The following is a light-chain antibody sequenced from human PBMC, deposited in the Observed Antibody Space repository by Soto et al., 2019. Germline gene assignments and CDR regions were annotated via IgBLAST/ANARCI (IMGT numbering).Light chain of an antibody. Sequence: QSALTQPASVSGSPGQSITISCTGTTSDIGDYNYVSWYQQHPGKAPKLMIYEVSNRPSGVSNRFSGSKSGNTASLTISGLQAEDEADYYCTSYISSSTSMVFGGGTKLTVL. CDR1: TSDIGDYNY. V-gene: IGLV2-14*01. CDR2: EVS. J-gene: IGLJ2*01. CDR3: TSYISSSTSMV.